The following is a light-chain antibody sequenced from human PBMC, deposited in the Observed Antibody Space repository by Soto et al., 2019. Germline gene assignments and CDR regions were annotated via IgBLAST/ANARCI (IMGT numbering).Light chain of an antibody. J-gene: IGKJ1*01. V-gene: IGKV3-15*01. Sequence: EVVLTQSPATLSVSPGERATLSCRASQSVSTSLAWYQQKPGQAPRLLIFVASTRATGIPARFSGSGSGTEFPLTISSLQSEDFAVYYCQQDYNWPWTFGQGTKV. CDR2: VAS. CDR1: QSVSTS. CDR3: QQDYNWPWT.